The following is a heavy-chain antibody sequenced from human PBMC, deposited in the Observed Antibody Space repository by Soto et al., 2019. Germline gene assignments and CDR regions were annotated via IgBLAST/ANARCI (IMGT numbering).Heavy chain of an antibody. Sequence: ASETLSLSCAVYGGSFSGYYWSWIRQPPGKGLEWIGEINHSGSTNYNPSLKSRVTISVDTSKNQFSLKLSSVTAADTAVYYCARGSIDSIAAAGFLFDYWGQGTLVTVSS. CDR1: GGSFSGYY. CDR3: ARGSIDSIAAAGFLFDY. D-gene: IGHD6-13*01. V-gene: IGHV4-34*01. J-gene: IGHJ4*02. CDR2: INHSGST.